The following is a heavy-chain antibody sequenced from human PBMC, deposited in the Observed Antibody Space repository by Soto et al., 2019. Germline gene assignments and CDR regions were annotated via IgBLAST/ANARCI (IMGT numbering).Heavy chain of an antibody. J-gene: IGHJ4*02. CDR1: GGSISSGGYY. Sequence: PSETLSLTCTVSGGSISSGGYYWSWIRQHPGKGLEWIGYIYYSGSTYYNPSLKSRVTISVDTSKNQFSLKLSSVTAADTAVYYCARGRVVVVAQGKNGPSYYFDYWGQGTLVTSPQ. CDR3: ARGRVVVVAQGKNGPSYYFDY. D-gene: IGHD2-15*01. V-gene: IGHV4-31*03. CDR2: IYYSGST.